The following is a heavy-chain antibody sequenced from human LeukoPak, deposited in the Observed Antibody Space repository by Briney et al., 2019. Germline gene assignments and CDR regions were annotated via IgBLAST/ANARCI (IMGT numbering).Heavy chain of an antibody. CDR2: INPSSGST. CDR3: ASEYGIGGFDT. Sequence: ASVKVSCMASVNTFITAKMRGGRQAPGQGLEWMGIINPSSGSTSYAQKFQGRVTMTRDTSAGTIYMQLRILRSEGTARYYCASEYGIGGFDTWGEGTLVTVSS. CDR1: VNTFITAK. V-gene: IGHV1-46*03. D-gene: IGHD3-3*02. J-gene: IGHJ4*02.